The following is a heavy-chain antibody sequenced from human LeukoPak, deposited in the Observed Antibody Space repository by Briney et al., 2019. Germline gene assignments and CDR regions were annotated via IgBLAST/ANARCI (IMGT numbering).Heavy chain of an antibody. CDR2: ISAYNGNT. J-gene: IGHJ6*03. Sequence: GASVKVSCKASGYTFSGYYLHWVRQAPGQGLEWMGWISAYNGNTNYAQKLQGRVTMTTDTSTSTAYMELRSLRSDDTAVYYCARGIVGATIHYYYYYMDVWGKGTTVTVSS. CDR1: GYTFSGYY. V-gene: IGHV1-18*04. CDR3: ARGIVGATIHYYYYYMDV. D-gene: IGHD1-26*01.